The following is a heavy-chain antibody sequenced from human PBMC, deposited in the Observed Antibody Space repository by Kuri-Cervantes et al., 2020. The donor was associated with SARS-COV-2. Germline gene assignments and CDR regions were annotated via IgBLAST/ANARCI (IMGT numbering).Heavy chain of an antibody. Sequence: GPLRLSCTVSGGSIGSSHYWGWIRQPPGKGLEWIGSIRNGGSTYFNPSLKSRVSISVDTSKNHVSLRLTSVTAADTAVYFCARLEWRYDYWGQGTLVTVSS. D-gene: IGHD5-12*01. CDR3: ARLEWRYDY. V-gene: IGHV4-39*01. J-gene: IGHJ4*02. CDR1: GGSIGSSHY. CDR2: IRNGGST.